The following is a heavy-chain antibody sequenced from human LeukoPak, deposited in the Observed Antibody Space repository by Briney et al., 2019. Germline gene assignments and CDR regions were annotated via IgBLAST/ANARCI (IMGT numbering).Heavy chain of an antibody. Sequence: VKVSCKASGGTFSSYAISWVRQAPGQGLEWMGGIIPIFGTANYAQKFQGRVTITADESTSTAYMELSSLRSEDTAVYYCARAKQWLVPLDPWGQGTLVTVSS. J-gene: IGHJ5*02. CDR3: ARAKQWLVPLDP. V-gene: IGHV1-69*13. CDR2: IIPIFGTA. CDR1: GGTFSSYA. D-gene: IGHD6-19*01.